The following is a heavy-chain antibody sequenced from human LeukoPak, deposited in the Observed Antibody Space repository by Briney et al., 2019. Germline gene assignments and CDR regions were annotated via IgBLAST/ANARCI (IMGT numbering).Heavy chain of an antibody. Sequence: GGSLRLSCVASGFTFSSYGMHWVRQAPGKGLEWVAFTRYDGTNKYYADSVKGRFTISRDNSKNTVYLQMNSLRAEDTAVYYCASDRYDFWSGYPLGYYYYMDVWGKGTTVTVSS. J-gene: IGHJ6*03. CDR1: GFTFSSYG. CDR2: TRYDGTNK. D-gene: IGHD3-3*01. V-gene: IGHV3-30*02. CDR3: ASDRYDFWSGYPLGYYYYMDV.